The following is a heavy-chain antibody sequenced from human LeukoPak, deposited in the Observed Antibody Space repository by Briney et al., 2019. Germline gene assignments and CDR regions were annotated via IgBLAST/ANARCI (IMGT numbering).Heavy chain of an antibody. CDR3: ARGGYSSSWLYYYYYYMDV. V-gene: IGHV1-8*01. D-gene: IGHD6-13*01. J-gene: IGHJ6*03. Sequence: ASVKVSCKASGYTFTSYDINWVRQAPGQGLEWMGWMNPNSGNTGYAQKFQGRVTMTRNTSISTAYMELSSLRSEDTAVYYCARGGYSSSWLYYYYYYMDVWGKGTTVTVSS. CDR2: MNPNSGNT. CDR1: GYTFTSYD.